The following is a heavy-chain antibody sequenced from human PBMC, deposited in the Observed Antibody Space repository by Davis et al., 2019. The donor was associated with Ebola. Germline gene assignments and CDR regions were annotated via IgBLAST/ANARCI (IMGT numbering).Heavy chain of an antibody. J-gene: IGHJ5*02. D-gene: IGHD2-8*02. CDR3: AKDSTGPTITLNWFDP. Sequence: PSGSLTLSCAASGSTFNNYAMSLARQSTGKGLEWVSGISGSGASTYYTDSVKGRFTISRDNSKNTLYLQMSGLRAEDTAVYYCAKDSTGPTITLNWFDPWGQGTLVTVTS. V-gene: IGHV3-23*01. CDR2: ISGSGAST. CDR1: GSTFNNYA.